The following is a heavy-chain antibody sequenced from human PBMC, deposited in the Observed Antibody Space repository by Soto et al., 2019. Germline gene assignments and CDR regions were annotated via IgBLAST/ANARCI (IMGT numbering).Heavy chain of an antibody. Sequence: EVQLVESGGGLVQPGGSLRLSCAASGFSVSSNYMSWVRQAPGKGLEWVSVIYAGGSTYYADSVKGRFTISRDNSKNTLYLQMNSLRAEDTAVYYCARGNTVTTAFDIWGQGTMVTVSS. V-gene: IGHV3-66*01. D-gene: IGHD4-17*01. J-gene: IGHJ3*02. CDR1: GFSVSSNY. CDR2: IYAGGST. CDR3: ARGNTVTTAFDI.